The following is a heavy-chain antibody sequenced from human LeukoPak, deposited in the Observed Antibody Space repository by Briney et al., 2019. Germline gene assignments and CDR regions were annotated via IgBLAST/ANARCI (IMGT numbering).Heavy chain of an antibody. V-gene: IGHV3-66*01. CDR2: IYSGGST. Sequence: GGSLRLSCAASGFTVSSNYMSWVRQAPGKGLEWVSVIYSGGSTYYADSVKGRFTISRDNSKNTLYLQMNSLRAEDTAAYYCAIQDTGSYPSPGDYWGQGTLVTVSS. CDR3: AIQDTGSYPSPGDY. D-gene: IGHD1-26*01. J-gene: IGHJ4*02. CDR1: GFTVSSNY.